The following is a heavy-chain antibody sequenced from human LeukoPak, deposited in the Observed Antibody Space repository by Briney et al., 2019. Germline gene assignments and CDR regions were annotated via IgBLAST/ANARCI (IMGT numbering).Heavy chain of an antibody. CDR2: INHSGST. V-gene: IGHV4-34*01. D-gene: IGHD5-18*01. J-gene: IGHJ4*02. CDR3: ARDSLWDGYSYGTPRNDY. CDR1: GGSFSGYY. Sequence: SETLSLTCAVYGGSFSGYYWSWIRQSPGKGLEWIGEINHSGSTNYNPSLKSRVTISVDTSKNHFSLKLSSVTAADTAVYYCARDSLWDGYSYGTPRNDYWGQGTLVTVSS.